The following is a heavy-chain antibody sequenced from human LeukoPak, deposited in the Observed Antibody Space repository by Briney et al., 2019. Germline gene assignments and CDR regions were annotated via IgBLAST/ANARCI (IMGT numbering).Heavy chain of an antibody. CDR1: GGSISSSSYY. J-gene: IGHJ4*02. V-gene: IGHV4-39*07. CDR3: AREIPGYSYGYQDY. Sequence: SETLSLTCTVSGGSISSSSYYWGWIRQPPGKGLEWIGSIYYSGSTYYNPSLKSRVTISVDTSKNQFSLKLSSVTAADTAVYYCAREIPGYSYGYQDYWGQGTLVTVSS. D-gene: IGHD5-18*01. CDR2: IYYSGST.